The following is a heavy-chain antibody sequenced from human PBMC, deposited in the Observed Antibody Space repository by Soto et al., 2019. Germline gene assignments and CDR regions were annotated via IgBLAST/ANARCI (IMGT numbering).Heavy chain of an antibody. Sequence: QVQLVQSGAEVKKPGSSVKVSCKASGGTFSSYTISWVRQAPGQGLEWMGRIIPILGIANYAQKFQGRVTITADKSTSTAYMELSSLRSEDTAVYYCARDILTGNGWFDPWGQGTLVTVSS. CDR3: ARDILTGNGWFDP. CDR1: GGTFSSYT. V-gene: IGHV1-69*02. J-gene: IGHJ5*02. D-gene: IGHD3-9*01. CDR2: IIPILGIA.